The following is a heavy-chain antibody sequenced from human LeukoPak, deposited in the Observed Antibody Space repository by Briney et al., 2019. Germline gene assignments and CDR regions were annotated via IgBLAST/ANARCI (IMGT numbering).Heavy chain of an antibody. CDR1: GGTFSSYA. D-gene: IGHD3-10*01. CDR2: INTNTGNP. Sequence: ASVKVSCKASGGTFSSYAISWVRQAPGQGFEWMGWINTNTGNPRYGQGFTGRFVFSLDTSVSTAYLQISSLKAEDTAVYFCARTRIPFYFGSGSPDYWGQGTLVTVSS. V-gene: IGHV7-4-1*02. J-gene: IGHJ4*02. CDR3: ARTRIPFYFGSGSPDY.